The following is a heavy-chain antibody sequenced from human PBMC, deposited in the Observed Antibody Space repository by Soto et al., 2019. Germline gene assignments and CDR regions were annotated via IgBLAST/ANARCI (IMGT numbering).Heavy chain of an antibody. CDR2: IKSNAYGGTT. V-gene: IGHV3-49*03. CDR3: TRVDFPFFYSDFFDY. D-gene: IGHD4-4*01. J-gene: IGHJ4*01. Sequence: SLRLSCTSSVFRFYEYGVGWFRQSPGKGLEWVGFIKSNAYGGTTEYAASVKGRFTISRDDSTSIAYLQMRSLKTEDTAVYYCTRVDFPFFYSDFFDYWGHGTLVTVSS. CDR1: VFRFYEYG.